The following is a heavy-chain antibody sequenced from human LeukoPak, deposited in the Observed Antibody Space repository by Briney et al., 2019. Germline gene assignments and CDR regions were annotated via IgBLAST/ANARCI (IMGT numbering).Heavy chain of an antibody. V-gene: IGHV4-34*01. CDR1: GGSFSGYY. CDR2: INHSGST. CDR3: ARRFGYCSGGSCYQNWFDP. Sequence: SETLSLTCAVYGGSFSGYYWSWIRQPPGKGLEWIGEINHSGSTNYNPSLKSRVTISVDTSKNQFSLKLSSVTAADTAVYYCARRFGYCSGGSCYQNWFDPWGQGTLVTVSS. D-gene: IGHD2-15*01. J-gene: IGHJ5*02.